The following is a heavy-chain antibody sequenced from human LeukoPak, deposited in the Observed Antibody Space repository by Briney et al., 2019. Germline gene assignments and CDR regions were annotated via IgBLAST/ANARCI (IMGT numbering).Heavy chain of an antibody. CDR2: VKSKTDGGTT. Sequence: GGSLRLSCTASGFTFTYAWMSWVRQAPGKGLEWVGRVKSKTDGGTTDYAAPVKGRFTISRDDSKNTFFLQMNSLKTEDTAMYYCTADSPVSMEYCFDYWGLGALVTVSA. V-gene: IGHV3-15*01. CDR1: GFTFTYAW. D-gene: IGHD2/OR15-2a*01. J-gene: IGHJ4*02. CDR3: TADSPVSMEYCFDY.